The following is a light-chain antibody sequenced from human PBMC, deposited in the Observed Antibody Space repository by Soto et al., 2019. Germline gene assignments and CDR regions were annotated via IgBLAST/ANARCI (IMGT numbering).Light chain of an antibody. CDR2: GAS. CDR3: QQYDNWPWT. Sequence: EIVMTQSPATLSVSPGGRATLSCRASQSISDTLAWYQQKPGQAPRLLIYGASRSATGFPARFSGSGSETDFTLTISSLQSEDFAVYYCQQYDNWPWTFGQGTKLEI. V-gene: IGKV3-15*01. J-gene: IGKJ1*01. CDR1: QSISDT.